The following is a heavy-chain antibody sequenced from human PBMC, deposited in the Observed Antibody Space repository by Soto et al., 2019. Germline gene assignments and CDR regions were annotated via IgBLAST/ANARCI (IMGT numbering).Heavy chain of an antibody. V-gene: IGHV1-3*05. D-gene: IGHD6-19*01. CDR1: GYTFTGYA. Sequence: QVQLVQSGAEEKKPGASVKVSCKASGYTFTGYAMHWVRQAPGQRLEWMGWINAGNGNTKYSQKFQGRVTITRDTSASTAYMELSRLRSEDTAVYYCARAVAVAADFDYCGQGTLVTVSS. CDR3: ARAVAVAADFDY. J-gene: IGHJ4*02. CDR2: INAGNGNT.